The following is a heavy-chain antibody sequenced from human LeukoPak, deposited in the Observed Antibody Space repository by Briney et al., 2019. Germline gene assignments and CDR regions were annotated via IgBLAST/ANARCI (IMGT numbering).Heavy chain of an antibody. D-gene: IGHD2-21*01. J-gene: IGHJ4*02. CDR1: GFTLSDHY. CDR2: SRDKANSYST. Sequence: PGRSLRLSCGASGFTLSDHYMDWVRQAPGKGLEWVGRSRDKANSYSTEYAASVKGRFTISRDDSKNSLYLQMNSLKTEDTAVYYCAPLSPIDWGQGTLVTVSS. V-gene: IGHV3-72*01. CDR3: APLSPID.